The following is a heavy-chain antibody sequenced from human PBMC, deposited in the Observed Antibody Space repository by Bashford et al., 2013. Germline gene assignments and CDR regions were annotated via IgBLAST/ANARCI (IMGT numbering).Heavy chain of an antibody. Sequence: SVKVSCKASGGTFSSYAISWVRQAPGQGLEWMGGIIPIFGTANYAQKFQGRVTITADESTSTAYMELSSLRSEDTAVYYCAGTIVAKKPYYYYGMDVWGQGTTVTVSS. J-gene: IGHJ6*02. D-gene: IGHD5-12*01. V-gene: IGHV1-69*13. CDR3: AGTIVAKKPYYYYGMDV. CDR1: GGTFSSYA. CDR2: IIPIFGTA.